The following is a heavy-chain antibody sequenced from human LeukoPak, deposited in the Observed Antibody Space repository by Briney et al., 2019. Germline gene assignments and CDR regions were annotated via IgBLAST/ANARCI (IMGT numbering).Heavy chain of an antibody. Sequence: PGGSLRLSCAACGFTFSSYWMTWVRQAPGKGLEWVANIQQDGSGKYYVDSVKGRFTISRDSAKNSLYLQMNSLRAEDTAVYYCARDPDYGGSGFFGDSWGQGTLVTVSS. CDR1: GFTFSSYW. J-gene: IGHJ4*02. CDR3: ARDPDYGGSGFFGDS. V-gene: IGHV3-7*01. CDR2: IQQDGSGK. D-gene: IGHD4-23*01.